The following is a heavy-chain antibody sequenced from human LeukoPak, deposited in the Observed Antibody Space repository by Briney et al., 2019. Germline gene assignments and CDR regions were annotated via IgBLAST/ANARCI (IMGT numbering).Heavy chain of an antibody. D-gene: IGHD3-22*01. CDR2: ISGSGGST. V-gene: IGHV3-23*01. CDR3: ARVEVSSGYYIDY. J-gene: IGHJ4*02. CDR1: GFTFSSYA. Sequence: GGSLRLSCAASGFTFSSYAMSWVRQAPGKGLEWVSAISGSGGSTYYADSVKGRFTISRDNAKNSLYLQMNSLRAEDTAVYYCARVEVSSGYYIDYWGQGTLVTVSS.